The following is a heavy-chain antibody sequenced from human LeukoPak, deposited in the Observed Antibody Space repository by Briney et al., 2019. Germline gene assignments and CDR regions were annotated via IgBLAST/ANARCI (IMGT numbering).Heavy chain of an antibody. J-gene: IGHJ6*03. Sequence: PSETLSLTCSVSGDSISTSSYYWGWIRQPPGKGLEWIGSIFYNGVTYDNPSLKSRVTIAVDSSKNQFSLNMRFVTAADTAVYYCARHEWTLLGLPGTRRDYFNMDVGAEGTTVIVSS. CDR1: GDSISTSSYY. V-gene: IGHV4-39*01. CDR3: ARHEWTLLGLPGTRRDYFNMDV. CDR2: IFYNGVT. D-gene: IGHD2/OR15-2a*01.